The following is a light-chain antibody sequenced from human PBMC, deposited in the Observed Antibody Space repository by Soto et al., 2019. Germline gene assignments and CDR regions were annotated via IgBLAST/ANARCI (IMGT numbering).Light chain of an antibody. CDR3: QQYNSYSVT. CDR2: DAS. Sequence: DIQMTQSPPTLSASVGDRVTITCRASQSISSWLAWFQQKPGKAPKLLIYDASNLQSGVPSRFSGSGSGTEFTLTISSLQPDDFATCYCQQYNSYSVTFGQGTKVEIK. J-gene: IGKJ1*01. CDR1: QSISSW. V-gene: IGKV1-5*01.